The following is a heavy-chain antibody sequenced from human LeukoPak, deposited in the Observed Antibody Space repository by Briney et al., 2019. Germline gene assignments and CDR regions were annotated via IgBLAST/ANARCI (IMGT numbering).Heavy chain of an antibody. CDR2: INWNGGST. CDR1: GFTFDDYG. CDR3: ARAGSIAARPDY. V-gene: IGHV3-20*04. J-gene: IGHJ4*02. Sequence: GGSLRLSCAASGFTFDDYGMSWVRQAPGKGLEWVSGINWNGGSTGYADSVKGRFTVSRDNAKNSLYLQMNSLRAEDTALYYCARAGSIAARPDYWGQGTVVTVSS. D-gene: IGHD6-6*01.